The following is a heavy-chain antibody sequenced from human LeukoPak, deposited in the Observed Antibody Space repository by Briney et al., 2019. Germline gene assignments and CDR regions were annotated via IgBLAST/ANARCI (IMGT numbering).Heavy chain of an antibody. CDR3: ARVIGATKVDY. J-gene: IGHJ4*02. CDR1: GFTFSDHF. D-gene: IGHD3-16*01. Sequence: GGSLRLSCAASGFTFSDHFMGWVRQAPGKGLEWVGRTRNKANSYTTEYAASVKGRFTISRDDSKNSLSLQMNNLKTEDTAVYYCARVIGATKVDYWGQGTLVTVSS. CDR2: TRNKANSYTT. V-gene: IGHV3-72*01.